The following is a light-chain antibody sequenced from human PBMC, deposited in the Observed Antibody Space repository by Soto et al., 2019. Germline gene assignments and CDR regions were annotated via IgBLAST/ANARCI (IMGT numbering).Light chain of an antibody. CDR1: QSVSSN. V-gene: IGKV3-15*01. CDR3: QQYSNWPPKYT. CDR2: GAS. J-gene: IGKJ2*01. Sequence: EIVMTQSPATLSVSPGERATLSCRASQSVSSNLAWYQQKAGQAPRLLIYGASTRATGIPARFSGSGSGTEFTLTISSLQSEDFAVYYCQQYSNWPPKYTFGQGTKLEIK.